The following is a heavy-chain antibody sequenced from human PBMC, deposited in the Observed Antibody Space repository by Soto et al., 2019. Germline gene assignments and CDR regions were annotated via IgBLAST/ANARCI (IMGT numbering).Heavy chain of an antibody. CDR1: GYTFTRNA. CDR2: IKAGNGDT. V-gene: IGHV1-3*01. Sequence: QVQLVQSGAEVKKPGASVKVSCKASGYTFTRNAINWVRQAPGQRLEGIGRIKAGNGDTKYSQKFQDRVTITRDTTASAAYMELRKLGSVGTAVTYFACSEKDYSTLDYWGQGTLVTVSS. CDR3: ACSEKDYSTLDY. D-gene: IGHD2-21*01. J-gene: IGHJ4*02.